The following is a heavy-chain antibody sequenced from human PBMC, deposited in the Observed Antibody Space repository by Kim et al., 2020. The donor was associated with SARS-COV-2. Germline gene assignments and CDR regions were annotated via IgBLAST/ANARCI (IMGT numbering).Heavy chain of an antibody. V-gene: IGHV1-46*01. Sequence: ASVKVSCKASGYTFTSYYMHWVRQAPGQGLEWMGIINPSGGSTSYAQKFQGRVTMTRDTSTSTVYMELSSLRSEDTAVYYCARSRHGDMVRGVMSWFDPWGQGTLVTVSS. CDR3: ARSRHGDMVRGVMSWFDP. D-gene: IGHD3-10*01. CDR2: INPSGGST. J-gene: IGHJ5*02. CDR1: GYTFTSYY.